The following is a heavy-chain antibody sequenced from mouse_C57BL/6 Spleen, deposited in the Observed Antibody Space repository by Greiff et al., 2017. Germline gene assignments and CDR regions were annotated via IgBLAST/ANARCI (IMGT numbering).Heavy chain of an antibody. V-gene: IGHV7-1*01. CDR2: SRNKANDYTT. CDR1: GFTFSDFY. J-gene: IGHJ4*01. CDR3: ARDGELGQDYAMDY. D-gene: IGHD4-1*01. Sequence: EVHLVESGGGLVQSARSLRLSCATSGFTFSDFYMEWVRQAPGKGLEWIAASRNKANDYTTEYSASVKGRFIVSRDTSQSILYLQMNALRAEDTAIYYCARDGELGQDYAMDYWGQGTSVTVSS.